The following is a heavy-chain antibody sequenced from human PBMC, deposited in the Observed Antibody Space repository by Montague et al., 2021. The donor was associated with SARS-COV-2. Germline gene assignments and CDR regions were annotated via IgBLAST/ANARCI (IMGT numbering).Heavy chain of an antibody. V-gene: IGHV3-23*01. CDR3: ARVPFYDSSGYLEDYWYFDL. D-gene: IGHD3-22*01. CDR1: GFTFNRYA. Sequence: SLRLSCAASGFTFNRYAMSWVRQAPGKGPEWVSGISDSGDGTYYADSVKGRFTISRHNSKNTLYLQMNSLRAEDTAVYYCARVPFYDSSGYLEDYWYFDLWGRGTLVTVSS. CDR2: ISDSGDGT. J-gene: IGHJ2*01.